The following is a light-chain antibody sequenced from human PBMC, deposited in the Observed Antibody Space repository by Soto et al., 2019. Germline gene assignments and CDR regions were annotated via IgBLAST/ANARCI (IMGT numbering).Light chain of an antibody. V-gene: IGLV1-47*01. Sequence: QSVLTQPPSASGAPGQRVTISCSGSGSNIGNNYVSWYQQLPGTAPKLLIYSNDQRPSGVPDRFSGSKSGTSASLAISGLRSEYEAEYSCAAWDDNLIGVVFGGGTKLTVL. CDR2: SND. J-gene: IGLJ2*01. CDR3: AAWDDNLIGVV. CDR1: GSNIGNNY.